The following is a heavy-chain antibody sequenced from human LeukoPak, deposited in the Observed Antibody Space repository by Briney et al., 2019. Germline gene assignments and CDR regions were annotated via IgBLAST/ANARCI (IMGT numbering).Heavy chain of an antibody. CDR1: GFTFSSYW. Sequence: GGSLRLSCAASGFTFSSYWMSWVRQAPGKGLEWVANIKQDGSEKYYVDSVKGRFTISRDNAKNSLYLQMNSLRAEDTAVYYCARDRARITMVRTHHGYWFDPWGQGTLVTVSS. D-gene: IGHD3-10*01. V-gene: IGHV3-7*01. CDR2: IKQDGSEK. CDR3: ARDRARITMVRTHHGYWFDP. J-gene: IGHJ5*02.